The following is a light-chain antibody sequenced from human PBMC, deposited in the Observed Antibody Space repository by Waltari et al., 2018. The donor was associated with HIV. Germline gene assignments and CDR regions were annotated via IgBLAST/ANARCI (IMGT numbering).Light chain of an antibody. CDR3: CSYAGSYTLGV. CDR2: VVS. V-gene: IGLV2-11*01. Sequence: QSALTQPRSVSGSPGQSVTISCTGTSSDVGNYNYVSWYQQHPGKAPKFMIYVVSKRPSGVPDRFSGSKSGNTASLTIAGLQAEDEADYYCCSYAGSYTLGVFGGGTKVTVL. CDR1: SSDVGNYNY. J-gene: IGLJ2*01.